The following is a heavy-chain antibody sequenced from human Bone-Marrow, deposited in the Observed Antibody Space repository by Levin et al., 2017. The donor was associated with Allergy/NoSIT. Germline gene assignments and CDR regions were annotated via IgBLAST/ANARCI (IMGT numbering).Heavy chain of an antibody. D-gene: IGHD2-21*02. CDR2: ISAYNGNT. CDR3: ATVLAYCGGDCYCDY. Sequence: PGESLKISCKASGYTFTSYGISWVRQAPGQGLEWMGWISAYNGNTNYAQKLQGRVTMTTDTSTSTAYMELRSLRPDDTAVYYCATVLAYCGGDCYCDYWGQGTLVTVSS. V-gene: IGHV1-18*01. CDR1: GYTFTSYG. J-gene: IGHJ4*02.